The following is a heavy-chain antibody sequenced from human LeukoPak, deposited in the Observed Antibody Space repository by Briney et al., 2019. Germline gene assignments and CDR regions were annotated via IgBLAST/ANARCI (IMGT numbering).Heavy chain of an antibody. CDR2: ISAYNGNT. Sequence: PLASVKVSCKASGYTFTSYGISWVRQAPGQGLEWMGWISAYNGNTNYAQKLQGRVTMTTDTSTSTAYMELSSLKSEDTAVYYCARTLAGRSYYYYMDAWGNGTTVTVSS. CDR1: GYTFTSYG. V-gene: IGHV1-18*01. CDR3: ARTLAGRSYYYYMDA. D-gene: IGHD6-6*01. J-gene: IGHJ6*03.